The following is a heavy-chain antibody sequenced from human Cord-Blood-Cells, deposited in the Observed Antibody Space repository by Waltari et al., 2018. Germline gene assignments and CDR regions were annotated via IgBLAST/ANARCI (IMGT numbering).Heavy chain of an antibody. V-gene: IGHV1-24*01. CDR2: FDPEDGET. D-gene: IGHD2-2*01. CDR1: GYTLTELS. J-gene: IGHJ4*02. CDR3: ATAFPRYCSSTSCYFDY. Sequence: QVQLVQSGAEVKKPGASVKVSCKVSGYTLTELSMHWVRQAPVKGLEWMGGFDPEDGETIYAQKFQGRVTMTEDTSTDTAYMELSSLRSEDTAVYYCATAFPRYCSSTSCYFDYWGQGTLVTVSS.